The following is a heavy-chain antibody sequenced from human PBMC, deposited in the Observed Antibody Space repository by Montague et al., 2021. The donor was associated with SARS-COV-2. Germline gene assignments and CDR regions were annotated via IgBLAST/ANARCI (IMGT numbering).Heavy chain of an antibody. Sequence: TLSLTCTVSGDSINSGNYYWSWIRQPAGKVLEWVGRISSSGSPNSIPSLRGRVIISIDASKNQFSLRLTSLTAADTAVYYCARSRPFTVNYDKGDVDVWGQGAMVTVSS. D-gene: IGHD3-22*01. CDR1: GDSINSGNYY. J-gene: IGHJ3*01. CDR3: ARSRPFTVNYDKGDVDV. CDR2: ISSSGSP. V-gene: IGHV4-61*02.